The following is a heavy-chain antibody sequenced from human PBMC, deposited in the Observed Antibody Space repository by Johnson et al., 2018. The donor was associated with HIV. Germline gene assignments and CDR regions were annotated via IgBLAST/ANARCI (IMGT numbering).Heavy chain of an antibody. V-gene: IGHV3-30*04. CDR2: ISYDGSNK. CDR1: GFTFSSYA. D-gene: IGHD6-19*01. J-gene: IGHJ3*02. Sequence: QVHLVESGGGVVQPGRSLRLSCAASGFTFSSYAMHWVRQAPGKGLEWVAVISYDGSNKYYADSVKGRFTISRDNSKNTLYLQMNSLRAEDMAVYYCARAPGWVDALDIWGQGTMVTVAS. CDR3: ARAPGWVDALDI.